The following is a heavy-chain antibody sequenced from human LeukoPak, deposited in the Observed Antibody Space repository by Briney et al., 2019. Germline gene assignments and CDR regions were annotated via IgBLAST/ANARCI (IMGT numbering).Heavy chain of an antibody. V-gene: IGHV4-4*07. J-gene: IGHJ6*02. CDR3: ARSGDFRRGLDV. Sequence: SETLSLTCTVCGGSIGDYYYNWIRQPAGKGLEWIGRIYTSGSTDYNPSLKSRVTMSVDTPRNQFSLTLSSVTAADTGVYYCARSGDFRRGLDVWGQGTTVSLSS. D-gene: IGHD3-10*01. CDR2: IYTSGST. CDR1: GGSIGDYY.